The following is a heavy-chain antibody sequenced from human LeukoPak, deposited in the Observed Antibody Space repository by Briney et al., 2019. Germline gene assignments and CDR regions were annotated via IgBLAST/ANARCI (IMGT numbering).Heavy chain of an antibody. CDR1: GFTFRNDW. D-gene: IGHD6-13*01. CDR3: ARDTSPSSRSSYFDALDM. Sequence: AGSLRLSCATSGFTFRNDWVTWVRQAQGKGLEWVANINQDGSKKNYVDSVKGRFTISRDNTKNSLFLQMNSLRAEDTAIYYCARDTSPSSRSSYFDALDMWGQGTMVTVSS. CDR2: INQDGSKK. V-gene: IGHV3-7*01. J-gene: IGHJ3*02.